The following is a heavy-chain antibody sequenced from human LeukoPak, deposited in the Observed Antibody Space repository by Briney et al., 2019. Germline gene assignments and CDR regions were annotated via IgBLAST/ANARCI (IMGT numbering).Heavy chain of an antibody. CDR2: ISYDGSNE. CDR1: GFTFGYYG. J-gene: IGHJ4*02. CDR3: AKGSRSIAVDNLCDY. Sequence: GRSLRLSCAASGFTFGYYGMHWVRQAPGKGLEWVVVISYDGSNEYYADSVKGRFTISRDNSKNTLYLQMNSLRAEDTAVYYCAKGSRSIAVDNLCDYWGQGSLVTVSS. D-gene: IGHD6-19*01. V-gene: IGHV3-30*18.